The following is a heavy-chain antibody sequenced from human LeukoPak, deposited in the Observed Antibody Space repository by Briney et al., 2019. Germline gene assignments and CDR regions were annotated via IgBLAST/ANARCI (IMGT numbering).Heavy chain of an antibody. J-gene: IGHJ4*02. CDR2: INTDGSDT. CDR3: ARVESGACSNPRCRNIDQ. Sequence: GGSLRLSCAASGFIFSNYWLHWVRQAPGKGLEWVSRINTDGSDTSYADSAKGRFTISRDNAKNTLYLQMSSLRAEDTAVYYCARVESGACSNPRCRNIDQWGQGTLVTVSS. CDR1: GFIFSNYW. D-gene: IGHD2-2*01. V-gene: IGHV3-74*01.